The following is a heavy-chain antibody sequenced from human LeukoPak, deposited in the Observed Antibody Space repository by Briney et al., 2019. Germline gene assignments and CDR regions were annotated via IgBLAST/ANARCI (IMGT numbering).Heavy chain of an antibody. CDR1: GGSISSSSYY. Sequence: SETLSLTCTVFGGSISSSSYYWGWIRQPPGKGLEWIGSIYYSGSTYYHPPLKSRVTISVDTSKNQFSLKLSSVTAADTAVYYCATLNDYGDYGRDYWGQGTLVTVSS. D-gene: IGHD4-17*01. CDR3: ATLNDYGDYGRDY. J-gene: IGHJ4*02. V-gene: IGHV4-39*01. CDR2: IYYSGST.